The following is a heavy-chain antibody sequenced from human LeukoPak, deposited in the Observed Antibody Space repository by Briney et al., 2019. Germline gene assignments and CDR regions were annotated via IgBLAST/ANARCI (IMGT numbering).Heavy chain of an antibody. J-gene: IGHJ4*02. D-gene: IGHD3-10*01. CDR2: ISAYNGNT. CDR1: GYTFSSYG. CDR3: ARRGYYGSGKID. V-gene: IGHV1-18*01. Sequence: ASVKVSCKASGYTFSSYGISWVRQAPGQGLEWMGWISAYNGNTNYAQKFQGRVTITTDESTSTAYMELSSLRSEDTAVYYCARRGYYGSGKIDWGQGTLVTVSS.